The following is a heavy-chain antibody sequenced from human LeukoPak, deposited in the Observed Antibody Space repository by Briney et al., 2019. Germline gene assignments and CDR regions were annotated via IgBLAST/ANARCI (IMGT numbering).Heavy chain of an antibody. J-gene: IGHJ4*02. D-gene: IGHD6-13*01. CDR3: ASTPGYSSSWGRFY. Sequence: GGSLRLSCAASGFTFSSYEMNWVRQAPGKGLEWVSYISSSGSTIYYADSVKGRFTISRDNAKNSLYPQMNSLRAEDTAVYYCASTPGYSSSWGRFYWGQGTLVTVSS. CDR1: GFTFSSYE. V-gene: IGHV3-48*03. CDR2: ISSSGSTI.